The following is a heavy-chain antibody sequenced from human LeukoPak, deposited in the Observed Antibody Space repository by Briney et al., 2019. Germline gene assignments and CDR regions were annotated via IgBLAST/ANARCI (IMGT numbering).Heavy chain of an antibody. D-gene: IGHD1-26*01. V-gene: IGHV3-21*01. CDR2: ISGSSNYI. J-gene: IGHJ4*02. CDR3: ARDAYGSSVDY. CDR1: GLTFSSYT. Sequence: GGSLRLSCAASGLTFSSYTMNWVRQAPRKGLEWVSSISGSSNYIYYADSVKGRFTISRDNAKNSLYLQMNSLRAEDTAVYYCARDAYGSSVDYWGQGTLVTVSS.